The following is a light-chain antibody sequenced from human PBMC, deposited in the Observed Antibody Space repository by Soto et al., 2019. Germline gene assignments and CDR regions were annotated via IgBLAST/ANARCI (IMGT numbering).Light chain of an antibody. Sequence: QSALTQPPSVSGSPGQSVTISCTGTSSDVGSYNRVSWYQQPPGTAPKLMIYEVSNRRSGVPDRFSGSKSGNTASLTISGLLADDEADYYCSLFTDSSKYVFGTGTKLPVL. CDR1: SSDVGSYNR. CDR2: EVS. V-gene: IGLV2-18*01. CDR3: SLFTDSSKYV. J-gene: IGLJ1*01.